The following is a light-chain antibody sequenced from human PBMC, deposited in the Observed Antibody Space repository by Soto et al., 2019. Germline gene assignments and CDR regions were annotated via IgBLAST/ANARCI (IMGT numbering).Light chain of an antibody. CDR1: QGISTF. V-gene: IGKV1-9*01. CDR2: AAS. CDR3: QQLNSYPIT. J-gene: IGKJ5*01. Sequence: DIQLTQSPSFLSASVGDRVTITCRASQGISTFLAWYQLKPGKAPKLLIYAASTLQSGVPSRFSGSGSGTEFTRTISSLQPEDFATYYCQQLNSYPITFGQGTRLEIK.